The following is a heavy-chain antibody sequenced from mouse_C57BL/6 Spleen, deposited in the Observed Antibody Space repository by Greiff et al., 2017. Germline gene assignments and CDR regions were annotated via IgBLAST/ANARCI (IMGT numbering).Heavy chain of an antibody. D-gene: IGHD4-1*01. V-gene: IGHV1-39*01. CDR3: AGDWDAMDY. J-gene: IGHJ4*01. CDR1: GYSFTDYN. CDR2: ISPNYGTT. Sequence: VQLKESGPELVKPGASVKISCKASGYSFTDYNMNWVKQSNGKSLEWIGVISPNYGTTSNKQKFKGKATLTVDQSSSTVYMQHNNLTSEDSAVYYCAGDWDAMDYWGQGTSVTVSS.